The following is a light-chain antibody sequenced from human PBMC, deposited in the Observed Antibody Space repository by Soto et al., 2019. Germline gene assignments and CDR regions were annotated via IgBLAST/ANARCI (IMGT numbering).Light chain of an antibody. V-gene: IGLV6-57*02. J-gene: IGLJ2*01. CDR3: QSYDSSLSGHVV. CDR1: SGSIASNY. Sequence: NFMLTQPHSVSESPGKTVTISCTGSSGSIASNYVQWYQQRPGSAPTTVIYEDNQRPSGVPNRFSGSIDSSSNSASLTISGLKTEDEADYYCQSYDSSLSGHVVFGGGTKLTVL. CDR2: EDN.